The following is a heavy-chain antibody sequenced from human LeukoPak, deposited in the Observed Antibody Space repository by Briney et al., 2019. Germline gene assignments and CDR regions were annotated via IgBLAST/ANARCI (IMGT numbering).Heavy chain of an antibody. J-gene: IGHJ4*02. CDR2: IKGDGSEK. V-gene: IGHV3-7*01. CDR3: ARGGFGYVYFDY. Sequence: GGALRLSCAASGFTFSAYWMSWVRQAPGKGLEWVAHIKGDGSEKYSVDSVKGRFTISRDNAKSSLYLQMNSLRAEDTALYYCARGGFGYVYFDYWGQGSLVTVSS. CDR1: GFTFSAYW. D-gene: IGHD2-8*01.